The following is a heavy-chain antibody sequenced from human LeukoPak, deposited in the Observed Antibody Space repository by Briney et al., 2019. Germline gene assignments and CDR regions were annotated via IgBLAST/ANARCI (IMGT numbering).Heavy chain of an antibody. D-gene: IGHD4-17*01. V-gene: IGHV1-2*02. CDR3: ARDLIRRFTVTNNWFDP. J-gene: IGHJ5*02. CDR1: GYTFAGYY. Sequence: ASVKVSCKASGYTFAGYYIHWVRQAPGQGLEWMGWINPNSGGTNYAQKLQGRVTMTTDTSTSTAYMELRSLRSDDTAVYYCARDLIRRFTVTNNWFDPWGQGTLVTVSS. CDR2: INPNSGGT.